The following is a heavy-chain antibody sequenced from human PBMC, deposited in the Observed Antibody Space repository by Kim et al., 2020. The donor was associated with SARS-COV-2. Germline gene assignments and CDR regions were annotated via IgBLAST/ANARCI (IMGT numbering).Heavy chain of an antibody. V-gene: IGHV3-23*01. D-gene: IGHD6-13*01. CDR2: ISGSGGST. CDR3: AKLNGQQPAWYFQH. CDR1: GFTFSSYA. J-gene: IGHJ1*01. Sequence: GGSLRLSCAASGFTFSSYAMSWVRQAPGKGLEWVSAISGSGGSTYYADSVKGRFTISRDNSKNTLYLQMNSLRAEDTAVYYCAKLNGQQPAWYFQHWGQGTLVTVST.